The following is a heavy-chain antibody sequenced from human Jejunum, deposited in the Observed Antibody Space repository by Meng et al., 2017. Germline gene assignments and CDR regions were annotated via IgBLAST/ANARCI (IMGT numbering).Heavy chain of an antibody. V-gene: IGHV4-59*02. CDR2: IHYSGST. Sequence: SETLSLTCSVSGGSVGTYYWSWMRQSPGKGLEWIGYIHYSGSTKYNPSLKSRVTISVDTSKNQFSLNLYSVTAADTAVYYCARGEYTYGWNPLDYWGQGTLVTVSS. D-gene: IGHD6-19*01. J-gene: IGHJ4*02. CDR3: ARGEYTYGWNPLDY. CDR1: GGSVGTYY.